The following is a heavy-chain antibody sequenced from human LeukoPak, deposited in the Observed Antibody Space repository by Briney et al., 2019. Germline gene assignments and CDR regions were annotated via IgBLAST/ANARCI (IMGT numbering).Heavy chain of an antibody. V-gene: IGHV3-30*18. CDR3: AKDLSRVTMAPYGMDV. D-gene: IGHD3-10*01. CDR1: GFTVSSNY. Sequence: GGSLRLSCAASGFTVSSNYMNWVRQAPGKGLEWVAVISYDGSNKYYADSVKGRFTISRDNSKNTLYLQMNSLRAEDTAVYYCAKDLSRVTMAPYGMDVWGQGTTVTVSS. J-gene: IGHJ6*02. CDR2: ISYDGSNK.